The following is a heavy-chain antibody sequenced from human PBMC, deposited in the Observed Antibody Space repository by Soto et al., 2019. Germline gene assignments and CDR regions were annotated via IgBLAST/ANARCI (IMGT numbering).Heavy chain of an antibody. D-gene: IGHD6-19*01. CDR2: ISYDGSIK. Sequence: QMQLVESGGGVVQPGRSLRLSCAASGFTFSSYAMHWVRQAPGKGLEWVAAISYDGSIKNYADSVKGRFTISRDNSKTTLYLQMNSLRAEDTAVYYCARGRGWGVDNYWGQGSLVTVSS. J-gene: IGHJ4*02. CDR3: ARGRGWGVDNY. V-gene: IGHV3-30-3*01. CDR1: GFTFSSYA.